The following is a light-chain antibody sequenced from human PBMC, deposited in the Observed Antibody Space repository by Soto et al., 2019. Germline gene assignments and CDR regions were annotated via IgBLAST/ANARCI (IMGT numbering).Light chain of an antibody. CDR1: QSISIC. J-gene: IGKJ1*01. CDR3: HQYNGYPRT. CDR2: DAS. V-gene: IGKV1-5*01. Sequence: DIQMTQSPSSLSASVGDRVAITCRASQSISICFPWYQQKLGRAPELLIYDASTSVSGVSSRFSGGSSGTELNLIIRSLQPHDYATHYCHQYNGYPRTFGQGTKVDI.